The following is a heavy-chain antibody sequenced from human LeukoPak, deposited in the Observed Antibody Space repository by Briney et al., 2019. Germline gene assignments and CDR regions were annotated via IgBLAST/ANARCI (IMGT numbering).Heavy chain of an antibody. CDR2: IYTSGST. CDR3: ARYGSPIRSITIFGVVIDWFDP. Sequence: SESLSLTCTVSGGSISSGSYYWSWIRQPAGKGLEWIGRIYTSGSTNYNPSLKSRVTISVDTSKNQFSLKLSSVTAADTAVYYCARYGSPIRSITIFGVVIDWFDPWGQGTLVTVSS. V-gene: IGHV4-61*02. J-gene: IGHJ5*02. D-gene: IGHD3-3*01. CDR1: GGSISSGSYY.